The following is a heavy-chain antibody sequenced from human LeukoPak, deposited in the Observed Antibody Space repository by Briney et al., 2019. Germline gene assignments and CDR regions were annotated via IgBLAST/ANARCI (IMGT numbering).Heavy chain of an antibody. CDR3: ARGDDSGYYGYFDY. CDR1: GFTFSSYA. D-gene: IGHD3-22*01. J-gene: IGHJ4*02. CDR2: ISGSGGST. V-gene: IGHV3-23*01. Sequence: GGSLRLSCAASGFTFSSYAMSWVRQAPGKGLEWVSAISGSGGSTYYAASWKGRFTISRDFSKNTVFLHMNSLRAEDTAMYYCARGDDSGYYGYFDYWGQGALVTVSS.